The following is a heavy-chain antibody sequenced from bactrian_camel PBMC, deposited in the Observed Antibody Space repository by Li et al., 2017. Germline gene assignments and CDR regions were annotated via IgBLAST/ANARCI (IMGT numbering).Heavy chain of an antibody. Sequence: VQLVESGGGLVQPGGSLQLSCAASGFTFSSRDMSWVRQAPGKGLEWVATIKWRSSGETFYADSIKGRFTISTDSAKNTVYLQLNDLKIEDTAMYYCAKGLGLYSDYDNSWGQGTQVTV. CDR3: AKGLGLYSDYDNS. J-gene: IGHJ6*01. D-gene: IGHD4*01. V-gene: IGHV3S40*01. CDR2: IKWRSSGET. CDR1: GFTFSSRD.